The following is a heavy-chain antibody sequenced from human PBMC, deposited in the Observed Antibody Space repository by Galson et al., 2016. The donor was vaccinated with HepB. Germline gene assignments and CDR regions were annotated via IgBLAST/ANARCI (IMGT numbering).Heavy chain of an antibody. CDR2: IWYDGSNK. CDR3: AKDLSPSTVITYNPDNYYYYYYGMDV. Sequence: SLRLSCAASGFTFSSYVMHWVRQAPGKGLEWVAVIWYDGSNKYYADSVKGRFPISRDNSKNTLYLQMNSLRAEDTAVYYCAKDLSPSTVITYNPDNYYYYYYGMDVWGQGTTVTVSS. V-gene: IGHV3-33*06. D-gene: IGHD4-11*01. J-gene: IGHJ6*02. CDR1: GFTFSSYV.